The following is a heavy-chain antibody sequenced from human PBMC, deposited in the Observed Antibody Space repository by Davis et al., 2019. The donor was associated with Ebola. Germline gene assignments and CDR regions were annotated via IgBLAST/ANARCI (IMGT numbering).Heavy chain of an antibody. V-gene: IGHV3-23*01. CDR2: ISGSGGST. CDR3: AIPDCSGANCYSVYIKN. J-gene: IGHJ4*02. D-gene: IGHD2-15*01. Sequence: PGGSLRLSCVVSGFTFNNHGMSWVRQAPGKGLEWVSAISGSGGSTYYADSVKGRFTISRDNSNNLLYLQMNSLRAEDTAVYYCAIPDCSGANCYSVYIKNWGQGTLVTVSS. CDR1: GFTFNNHG.